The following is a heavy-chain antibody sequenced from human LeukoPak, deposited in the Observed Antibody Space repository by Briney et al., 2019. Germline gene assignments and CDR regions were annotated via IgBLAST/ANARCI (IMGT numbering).Heavy chain of an antibody. CDR2: ISYDGSNK. CDR3: AKEIYGDSTGGRFQH. Sequence: GGSLRLSCAASGFTFSSYAMHWVRQAPGKGLEWVALISYDGSNKYYADSVKGQFTISRDNSKNTLYLQMKSLRAEDTAVYYCAKEIYGDSTGGRFQHWGQGTLVTVSS. D-gene: IGHD4-17*01. CDR1: GFTFSSYA. V-gene: IGHV3-30*04. J-gene: IGHJ1*01.